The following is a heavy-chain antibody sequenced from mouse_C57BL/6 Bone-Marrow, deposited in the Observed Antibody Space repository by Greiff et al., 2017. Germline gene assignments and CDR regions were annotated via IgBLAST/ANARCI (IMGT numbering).Heavy chain of an antibody. CDR1: GFNIKDDY. CDR3: TIYDGYYKAMDY. Sequence: VQLKESGAELVRPGASVKLSCTASGFNIKDDYMHWVKQRPEQGLEWIGWIDPENGDTAYASKFQGKATITADTSSNTAYLQLSSLTSEDTAVYYCTIYDGYYKAMDYWGQGTSVTVSS. J-gene: IGHJ4*01. CDR2: IDPENGDT. D-gene: IGHD2-3*01. V-gene: IGHV14-4*01.